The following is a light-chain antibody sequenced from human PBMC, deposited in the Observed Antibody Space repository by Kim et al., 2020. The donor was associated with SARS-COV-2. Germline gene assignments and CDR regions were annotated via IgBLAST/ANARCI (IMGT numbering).Light chain of an antibody. CDR3: QQYNNWPGT. Sequence: EIVMTQSPATLSVSPGERATLSCRASQSVSSNLAWYQQKPGQAPRLLIYGASIRATGIPARFSGSGSGTAFTLTIRIVQSEDFAVYYCQQYNNWPGTFGQGTKLEI. CDR1: QSVSSN. CDR2: GAS. J-gene: IGKJ2*01. V-gene: IGKV3D-15*03.